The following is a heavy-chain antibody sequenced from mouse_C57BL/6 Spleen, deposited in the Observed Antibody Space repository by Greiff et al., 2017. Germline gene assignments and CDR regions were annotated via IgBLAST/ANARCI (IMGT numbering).Heavy chain of an antibody. Sequence: EVQGVESGPELVKPGASVKIPCKASGYTFTDYNMDWVKQSHGKSLEWIGDINPNNGGTIYNQKFKGKATLTVEKSSSTAYMELRSLTSEDTAVYYCARYKYGSSYGYCDVWGTGTTVTVSS. D-gene: IGHD1-1*01. CDR2: INPNNGGT. CDR3: ARYKYGSSYGYCDV. J-gene: IGHJ1*03. V-gene: IGHV1-18*01. CDR1: GYTFTDYN.